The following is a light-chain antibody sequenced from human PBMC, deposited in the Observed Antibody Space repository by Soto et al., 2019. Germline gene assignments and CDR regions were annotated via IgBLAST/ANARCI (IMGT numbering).Light chain of an antibody. J-gene: IGLJ1*01. Sequence: QSVLTQPASVSGSPGQSITISCTGTSSDVGGSNHVSWYQQHPDKAPKLMLYDVSYRPSGVSNRFSGSKSGNTASLTISGLQAEDEAHYYCTSYASGHTLFVFGTGTKVTVL. V-gene: IGLV2-14*03. CDR2: DVS. CDR3: TSYASGHTLFV. CDR1: SSDVGGSNH.